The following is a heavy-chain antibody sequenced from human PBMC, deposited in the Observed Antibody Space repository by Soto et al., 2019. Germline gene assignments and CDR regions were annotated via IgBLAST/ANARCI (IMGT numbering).Heavy chain of an antibody. CDR3: TRDRDSRRGWDYFDH. Sequence: QVQLVESGGGVVQPGTSLRLSCAGSGFTFSGYGMHWVRQAPGKGLEWVAVIWFDGSNKNYADSVKGRFTISRDDSKNTLYLQMNSLRSEDTAVYSCTRDRDSRRGWDYFDHWGQGTLVTVSS. J-gene: IGHJ4*02. V-gene: IGHV3-33*01. D-gene: IGHD4-4*01. CDR2: IWFDGSNK. CDR1: GFTFSGYG.